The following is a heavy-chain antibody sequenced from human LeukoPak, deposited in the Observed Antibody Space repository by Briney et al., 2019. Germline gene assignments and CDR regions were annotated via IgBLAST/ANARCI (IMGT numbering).Heavy chain of an antibody. J-gene: IGHJ4*02. V-gene: IGHV4-39*01. D-gene: IGHD6-13*01. CDR1: GGSINSSSYC. CDR3: ARQGRQLVPFDY. CDR2: IYYSGST. Sequence: PSETLSLTCTVSGGSINSSSYCWGWIRQPPGKGLEWIGSIYYSGSTYYNPSLKSRVTISVDTSKNQFSLKLSSVTAADTAVYYCARQGRQLVPFDYWGQGTLVTVSS.